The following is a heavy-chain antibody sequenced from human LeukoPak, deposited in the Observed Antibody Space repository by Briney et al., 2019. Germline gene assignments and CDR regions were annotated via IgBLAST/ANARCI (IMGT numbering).Heavy chain of an antibody. CDR3: ARAPVTSCRGAYCYPFDY. J-gene: IGHJ4*02. D-gene: IGHD2-21*01. CDR1: GFSFSDYY. Sequence: GGSLRLSCTASGFSFSDYYMSWIRQAPGKGLEWLSYIGGSGNTIYYADSVKGRFTISRDNAKNSLYLQMNSLRVEDTAVYYCARAPVTSCRGAYCYPFDYWGQGTLVTVSS. V-gene: IGHV3-11*01. CDR2: IGGSGNTI.